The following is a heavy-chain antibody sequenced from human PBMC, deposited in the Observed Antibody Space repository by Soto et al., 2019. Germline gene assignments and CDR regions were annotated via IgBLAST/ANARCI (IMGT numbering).Heavy chain of an antibody. CDR3: ARGEEYRSDWRGPPPFDY. Sequence: SETLSLTCTVSGGSISSGGYYWSWIRQHPGKGLEWIGYIYYSGSTYYNPSLKSRVTISVDTSKNQFSLKLSSVTAADTAMYYCARGEEYRSDWRGPPPFDYWGQGTLVTVSS. CDR1: GGSISSGGYY. CDR2: IYYSGST. V-gene: IGHV4-31*03. J-gene: IGHJ4*02. D-gene: IGHD6-25*01.